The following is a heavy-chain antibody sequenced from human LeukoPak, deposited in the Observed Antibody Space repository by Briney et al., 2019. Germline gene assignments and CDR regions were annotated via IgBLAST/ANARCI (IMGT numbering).Heavy chain of an antibody. CDR1: GFTVSSNY. CDR3: ARGSGGGSSWYFFY. J-gene: IGHJ4*02. V-gene: IGHV3-53*01. D-gene: IGHD6-13*01. Sequence: PGESLRLSCAASGFTVSSNYMSWVRQATGKGLEWVSVIYSGGSTYYSDSVKGRFTISRDNSKNMLYLQMNSLRAEDTAVYYCARGSGGGSSWYFFYWGQGTLVTVSS. CDR2: IYSGGST.